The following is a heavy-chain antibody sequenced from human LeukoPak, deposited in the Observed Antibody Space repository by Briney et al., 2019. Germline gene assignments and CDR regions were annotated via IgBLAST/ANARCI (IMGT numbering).Heavy chain of an antibody. CDR1: GGSISSYY. CDR2: IYYSGST. J-gene: IGHJ4*02. Sequence: SETLSLTCTVYGGSISSYYWSLIRQPPGKGLEWIGYIYYSGSTNYNPSLKSRVTISVDTSKNQFSLKLSSVTAADTAVYYCARGDHDYGDYWGQGTLVTVSS. V-gene: IGHV4-59*01. CDR3: ARGDHDYGDY.